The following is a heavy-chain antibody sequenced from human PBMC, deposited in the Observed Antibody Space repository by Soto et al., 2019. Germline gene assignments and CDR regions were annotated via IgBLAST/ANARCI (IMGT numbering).Heavy chain of an antibody. V-gene: IGHV1-18*01. CDR1: GYTFTSYG. J-gene: IGHJ4*02. Sequence: ASVKVSCKASGYTFTSYGISWVRQAPGEGLEWMGWISAYNGNTNYAQKLQGRVTMTTDTSTSTAYMELRSLRSDDTAVYYCARDLDGSNSDENQEFDYWGQGTLVTVSS. CDR3: ARDLDGSNSDENQEFDY. CDR2: ISAYNGNT. D-gene: IGHD1-26*01.